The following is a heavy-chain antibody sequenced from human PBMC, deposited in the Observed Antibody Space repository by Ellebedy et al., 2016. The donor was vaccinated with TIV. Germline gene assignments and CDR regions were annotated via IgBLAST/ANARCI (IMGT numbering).Heavy chain of an antibody. D-gene: IGHD3-16*01. Sequence: GESLKISCAASGFTFSRNGMHWVRQAPGKGLEWVSGTRGSGGSTYYADSVKGRFTISRDNSKNTLDLQLNNLRAGDTALYYCARTTTMTTFGPCDLWGQGTRVTVSS. CDR1: GFTFSRNG. CDR2: TRGSGGST. V-gene: IGHV3-23*01. CDR3: ARTTTMTTFGPCDL. J-gene: IGHJ3*01.